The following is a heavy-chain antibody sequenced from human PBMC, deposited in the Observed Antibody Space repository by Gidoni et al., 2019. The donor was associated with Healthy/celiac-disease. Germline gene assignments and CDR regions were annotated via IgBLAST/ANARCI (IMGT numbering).Heavy chain of an antibody. J-gene: IGHJ5*02. Sequence: QVQLQESGPGLVKLSQTLSLTCTVSGGSISSGDYYWSWIRQPPGKGLEWIGYIYYSGSTYYNPSLKSRVTISVDTSKNQFSLKLSSVTAADTAVYYCARDGGYYDSSGYWFDPWGQGTLVTVSS. V-gene: IGHV4-30-4*01. CDR1: GGSISSGDYY. D-gene: IGHD3-22*01. CDR2: IYYSGST. CDR3: ARDGGYYDSSGYWFDP.